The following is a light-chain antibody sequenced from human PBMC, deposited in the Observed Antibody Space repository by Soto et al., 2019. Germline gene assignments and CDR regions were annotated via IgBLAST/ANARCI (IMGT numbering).Light chain of an antibody. J-gene: IGLJ2*01. V-gene: IGLV2-23*01. Sequence: QSALTQPASVSGSPGQSITISCNGTSSDIGSYNLVSWYRQHPGKAPKLMIYEGSKRPSGVSNRFSGSKSGNTASLTISGLQAEDGADYFCCSFAGSGTIVGGGTKLTVL. CDR1: SSDIGSYNL. CDR2: EGS. CDR3: CSFAGSGTI.